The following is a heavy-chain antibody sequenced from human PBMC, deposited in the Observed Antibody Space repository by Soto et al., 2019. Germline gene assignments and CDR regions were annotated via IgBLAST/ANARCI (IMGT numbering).Heavy chain of an antibody. CDR3: GKERRGSGWSVCNF. Sequence: GGSLRLSCAASGFTVRYYAMNWVRQAPGKGLEWVADISGNGNSSRHADSVKGRFTISRDNSQNTLYLHMNSLRVDDTAIYYCGKERRGSGWSVCNFWGQGTLVTVSS. D-gene: IGHD6-19*01. CDR1: GFTVRYYA. V-gene: IGHV3-23*01. CDR2: ISGNGNSS. J-gene: IGHJ4*02.